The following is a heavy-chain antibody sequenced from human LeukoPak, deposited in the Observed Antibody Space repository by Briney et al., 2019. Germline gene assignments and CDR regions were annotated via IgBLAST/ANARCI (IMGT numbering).Heavy chain of an antibody. Sequence: GGSLRLSCAASGFTFSSYGMHWVRQAPGKGLEWVAVISYDGSNKYYADSVKGRFPLSRDDPKNTLYLQVNSQRAEDTAVYFCAIQTTVVIGGFDYWGQGTLVTVSS. CDR1: GFTFSSYG. D-gene: IGHD4-23*01. CDR2: ISYDGSNK. J-gene: IGHJ4*01. V-gene: IGHV3-30*03. CDR3: AIQTTVVIGGFDY.